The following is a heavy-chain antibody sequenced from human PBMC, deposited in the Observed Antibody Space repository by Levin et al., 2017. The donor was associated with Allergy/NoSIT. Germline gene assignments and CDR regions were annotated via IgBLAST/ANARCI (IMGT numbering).Heavy chain of an antibody. CDR2: IYRNGST. CDR1: GFIVTTNY. V-gene: IGHV3-66*01. J-gene: IGHJ6*02. D-gene: IGHD4-23*01. CDR3: ARDAGFGGNAWDIASAEYYYGIDV. Sequence: PGGSLRLSCAASGFIVTTNYMSWVRQGPGKGLEWVSLIYRNGSTYHADSVKGRFTISRDGSKNTLYLQMNSLRAEDTAVYYCARDAGFGGNAWDIASAEYYYGIDVWGQGTTVTVSS.